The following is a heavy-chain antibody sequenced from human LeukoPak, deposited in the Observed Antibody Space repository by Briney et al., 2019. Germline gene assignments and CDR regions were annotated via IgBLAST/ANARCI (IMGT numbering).Heavy chain of an antibody. J-gene: IGHJ4*02. CDR2: IRSKHYGGTT. CDR3: TREVSGH. D-gene: IGHD3-10*01. V-gene: IGHV3-49*04. CDR1: GFTFGDYV. Sequence: PGGSLRLSCTASGFTFGDYVMTWVRQAPGKGLGWVGFIRSKHYGGTTEYAASVKGRFTISRDDSKSIAYLQMNSLKTEDTALYYFTREVSGHWGQGTLVTVSS.